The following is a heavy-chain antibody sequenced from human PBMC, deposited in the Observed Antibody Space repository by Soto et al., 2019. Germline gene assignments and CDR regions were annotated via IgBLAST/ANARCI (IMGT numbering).Heavy chain of an antibody. V-gene: IGHV4-59*04. J-gene: IGHJ4*02. CDR3: ARGARRTYFDY. Sequence: SETLSLTCTVSGGSISSYYWSWIRQPPGKGLEWIGYIYYSGSTYYNPSLKSRVTISVDTSKNQFSLKLSSVTAADTAVYYCARGARRTYFDYWGQGTLVTVSS. CDR2: IYYSGST. CDR1: GGSISSYY.